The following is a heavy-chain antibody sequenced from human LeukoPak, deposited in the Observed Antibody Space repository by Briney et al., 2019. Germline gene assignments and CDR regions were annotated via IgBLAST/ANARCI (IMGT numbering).Heavy chain of an antibody. V-gene: IGHV1-2*02. J-gene: IGHJ1*01. Sequence: ASVKVSCKASEYTFTGYYMHWVRQAPGQGLEWMGWINPNSGGTNYAQKVQGRVTMTRDTSISTAYMELSRLRSDDTAVYYCARDQQAEAVAGSERYFQHWGQGTLVTVSS. CDR2: INPNSGGT. CDR3: ARDQQAEAVAGSERYFQH. D-gene: IGHD6-19*01. CDR1: EYTFTGYY.